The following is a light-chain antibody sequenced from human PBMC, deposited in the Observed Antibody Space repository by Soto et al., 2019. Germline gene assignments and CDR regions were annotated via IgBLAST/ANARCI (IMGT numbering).Light chain of an antibody. CDR3: QQSYSNLYT. CDR1: QDISNY. V-gene: IGKV1-33*01. Sequence: DIQMTQSPSSLSASVGDRVTITCQASQDISNYLNWYQQKPGKAPKLLIYDASNLETGVPSRFSGSGSGTDFTFTISSLQPEDIATYYCQQSYSNLYTFGQGTRLEIE. J-gene: IGKJ2*01. CDR2: DAS.